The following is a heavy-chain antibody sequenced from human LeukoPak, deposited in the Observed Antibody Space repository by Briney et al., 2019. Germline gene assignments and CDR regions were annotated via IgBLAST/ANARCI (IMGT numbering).Heavy chain of an antibody. D-gene: IGHD3-3*01. CDR1: GFTFSSYS. J-gene: IGHJ3*02. CDR3: ARANTPYYDFWSGYRHDAFDI. Sequence: GGSLRLSCAASGFTFSSYSMNWVRQAPGKGLEWVSYISSSSSTKYYADPVKGRFTISRDNAKNSLYLQMNSLRAEDTAVYYCARANTPYYDFWSGYRHDAFDIWGQGTMVTVSS. V-gene: IGHV3-48*01. CDR2: ISSSSSTK.